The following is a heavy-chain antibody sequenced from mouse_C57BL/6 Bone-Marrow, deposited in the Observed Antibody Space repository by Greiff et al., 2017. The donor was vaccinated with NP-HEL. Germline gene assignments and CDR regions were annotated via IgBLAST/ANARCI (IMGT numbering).Heavy chain of an antibody. CDR3: ARRDYYGSRAWLAY. Sequence: VQLQQSGPELVKPGASVKISCKASGYSFTGYYMNWVKQSPEKSLEWIGEINPSTGGTTYNQKFKAKATLTVDKSSSTAYMQLKSLTSEDSAVYYCARRDYYGSRAWLAYWGQGTLVTVSA. CDR1: GYSFTGYY. D-gene: IGHD1-1*01. CDR2: INPSTGGT. V-gene: IGHV1-42*01. J-gene: IGHJ3*01.